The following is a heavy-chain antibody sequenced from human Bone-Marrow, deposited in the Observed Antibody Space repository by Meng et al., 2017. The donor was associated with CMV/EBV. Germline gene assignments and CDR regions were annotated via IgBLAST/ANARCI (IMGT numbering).Heavy chain of an antibody. CDR1: GGSISSGDYY. Sequence: EAGPGHGKPSQTLSLTCTVSGGSISSGDYYWSWIRQPPGKGLEWIGYIYYSGSTYYNPSLKSRVTISVDTSKNQFSLKLSSVTAADTAVYYCARDRGSSGYYGNNWFDPWGQGTLVTVSS. CDR2: IYYSGST. CDR3: ARDRGSSGYYGNNWFDP. J-gene: IGHJ5*02. D-gene: IGHD3-22*01. V-gene: IGHV4-30-4*08.